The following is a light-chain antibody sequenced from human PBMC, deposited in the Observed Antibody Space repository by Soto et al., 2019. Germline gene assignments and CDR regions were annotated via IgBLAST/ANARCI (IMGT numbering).Light chain of an antibody. CDR2: EVT. J-gene: IGLJ1*01. V-gene: IGLV2-8*01. CDR1: SSDSGDYNY. CDR3: SSYAGNNNYV. Sequence: QSALTQPPSASGSPGQSGTFSCTGTSSDSGDYNYVSWYQQHPGKAPKLMIYEVTKRPSGVPDRFSGSKSGNTTSLTVSGLQADDEADYYCSSYAGNNNYVFGTGTKVTVL.